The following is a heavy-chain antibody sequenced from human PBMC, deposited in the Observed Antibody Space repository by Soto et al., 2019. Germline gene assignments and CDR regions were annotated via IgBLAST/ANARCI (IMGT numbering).Heavy chain of an antibody. J-gene: IGHJ6*03. Sequence: SETLSLTCAVYGGSFSGYYWSWIRQPPGKGLEWIGEINHSGSTNYNPSLKSRVTISVDTSKNQFSLKLSSVTAADTAVYYCARGRFFYCSSTSCYRYYYMDVWGKGTTVTVSS. CDR1: GGSFSGYY. CDR3: ARGRFFYCSSTSCYRYYYMDV. D-gene: IGHD2-2*01. V-gene: IGHV4-34*01. CDR2: INHSGST.